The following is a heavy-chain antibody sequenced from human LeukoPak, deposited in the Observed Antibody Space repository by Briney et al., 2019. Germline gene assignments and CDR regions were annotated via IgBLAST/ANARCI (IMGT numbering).Heavy chain of an antibody. CDR1: GASISSYY. CDR3: ARVGSLSRGRNWIDP. Sequence: PSETLSLTCTVSGASISSYYWSWIRQPPGKGLEWIGEINHSGSTNYNPSLKSRVTMSVDTSKNQFSLKLSSVTAADTAVYYCARVGSLSRGRNWIDPWGQGTLVTVSS. V-gene: IGHV4-34*01. J-gene: IGHJ5*02. CDR2: INHSGST. D-gene: IGHD2-15*01.